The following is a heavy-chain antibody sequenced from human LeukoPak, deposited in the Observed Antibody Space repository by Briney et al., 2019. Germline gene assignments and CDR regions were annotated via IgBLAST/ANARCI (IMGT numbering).Heavy chain of an antibody. CDR3: ARSPYYYDSSGYTFDY. CDR1: GDTFSNYA. V-gene: IGHV1-69*01. CDR2: IIPIFGTA. J-gene: IGHJ4*02. Sequence: SVKVSCKASGDTFSNYAINWVRQAPGQGLEWMGGIIPIFGTANYAQKFQGRVTITADESTSTAYMELSSLRSEDTAVYYCARSPYYYDSSGYTFDYWGQGTLVTVSS. D-gene: IGHD3-22*01.